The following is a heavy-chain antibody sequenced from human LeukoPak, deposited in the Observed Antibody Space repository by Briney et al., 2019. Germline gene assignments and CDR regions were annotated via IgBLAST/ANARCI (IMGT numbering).Heavy chain of an antibody. CDR1: GDSVSSNSAA. V-gene: IGHV6-1*01. D-gene: IGHD5-18*01. Sequence: PSQTLSLTCAISGDSVSSNSAAWNWIRQSPSRGLEWLGRTYYRSKWYNDYAVSVKSRITINPDTSKNQFSLQLNSVTPEDTAVYYCARVMTGQLWADDDAFDIWGQGTMVTVSS. CDR2: TYYRSKWYN. J-gene: IGHJ3*02. CDR3: ARVMTGQLWADDDAFDI.